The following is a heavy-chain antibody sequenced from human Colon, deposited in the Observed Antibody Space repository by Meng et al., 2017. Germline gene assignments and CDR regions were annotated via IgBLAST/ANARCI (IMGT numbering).Heavy chain of an antibody. CDR2: INPDSGAT. D-gene: IGHD2-21*01. CDR3: ARVWSSSVIDF. CDR1: GYRFPGYY. J-gene: IGHJ4*02. Sequence: QVQLVQSGAEVKKPGVSMKVSCKASGYRFPGYYLHWVRQAPGRGLEWMGRINPDSGATIYAQKFQGRVTMTRDTAINTSYMELSGLRSDDTAIYYCARVWSSSVIDFWGQGTLVTVSS. V-gene: IGHV1-2*06.